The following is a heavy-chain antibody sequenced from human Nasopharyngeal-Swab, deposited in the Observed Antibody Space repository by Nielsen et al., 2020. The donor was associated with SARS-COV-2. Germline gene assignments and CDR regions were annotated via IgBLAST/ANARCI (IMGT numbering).Heavy chain of an antibody. Sequence: LRLSCTVSGGSISRGGYYWSWIRQHPGKGLEWIGYIYYSGSTYYNPPLKSRVTISVDTSKNQFSLKLSSVTAADTAVYYCARARITMIVVVNAFDIWGQGTMVTVSS. CDR2: IYYSGST. J-gene: IGHJ3*02. CDR3: ARARITMIVVVNAFDI. D-gene: IGHD3-22*01. CDR1: GGSISRGGYY. V-gene: IGHV4-31*03.